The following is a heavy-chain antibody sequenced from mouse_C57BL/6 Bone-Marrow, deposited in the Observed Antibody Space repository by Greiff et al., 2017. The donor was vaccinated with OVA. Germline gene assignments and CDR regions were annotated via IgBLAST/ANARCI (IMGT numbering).Heavy chain of an antibody. D-gene: IGHD2-1*01. V-gene: IGHV1-82*01. Sequence: VQRVESGPELVKPGASVKISCKASGYAFSSSWMNWVKQRPGKGLEWIGRIYPGDGDTNYNGKFKGKATLTADKSSSTAYMQLSSLTSEDSAVYFCAREKKSIYYGIYYAMDYWGQGTSVTVSS. CDR3: AREKKSIYYGIYYAMDY. J-gene: IGHJ4*01. CDR1: GYAFSSSW. CDR2: IYPGDGDT.